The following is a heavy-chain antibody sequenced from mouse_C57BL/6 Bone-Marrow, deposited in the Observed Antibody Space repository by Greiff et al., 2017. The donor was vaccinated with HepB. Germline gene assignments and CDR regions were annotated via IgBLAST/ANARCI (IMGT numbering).Heavy chain of an antibody. D-gene: IGHD2-4*01. CDR2: IHPNSGST. V-gene: IGHV1-64*01. CDR3: AREGYYDYDESFAY. CDR1: GYTFTSYW. J-gene: IGHJ3*01. Sequence: QVQLQQSGAELVRPGASVKLSCTASGYTFTSYWMHWVKQRPGQGLEWIGMIHPNSGSTNYNEKFKSKATLTVDKSSSTAYMQLSSLTSEDSAVYYCAREGYYDYDESFAYWGQGTLVTVSA.